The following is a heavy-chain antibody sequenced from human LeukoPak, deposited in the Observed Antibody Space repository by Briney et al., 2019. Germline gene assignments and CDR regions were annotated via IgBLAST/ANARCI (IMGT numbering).Heavy chain of an antibody. J-gene: IGHJ1*01. Sequence: SETLSLTCTVSGGSISSSSYSWGWIRQPPGKGLEWIGSIYYSGSTYCNPSLKSRVTISVDTSKNQFSLKLSSVTAADTAVYYCARQDNSGYLSYFQHWGQGTLVTVSS. D-gene: IGHD3-22*01. CDR3: ARQDNSGYLSYFQH. V-gene: IGHV4-39*01. CDR1: GGSISSSSYS. CDR2: IYYSGST.